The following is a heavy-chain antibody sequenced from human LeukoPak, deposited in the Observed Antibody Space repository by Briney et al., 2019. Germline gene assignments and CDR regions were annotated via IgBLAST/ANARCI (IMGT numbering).Heavy chain of an antibody. CDR1: GFTFSSYS. Sequence: GRSLRLSCAASGFTFSSYSIHWVRQAPGKGLEWVALISSDGFNKYYADSVKGRFTISRDNSKNTLYLQMNSLRAEDTAVYYCAKDRGRDDFWSGYFPDYWGQGTLVTVSS. CDR3: AKDRGRDDFWSGYFPDY. CDR2: ISSDGFNK. D-gene: IGHD3-3*01. J-gene: IGHJ4*02. V-gene: IGHV3-30-3*01.